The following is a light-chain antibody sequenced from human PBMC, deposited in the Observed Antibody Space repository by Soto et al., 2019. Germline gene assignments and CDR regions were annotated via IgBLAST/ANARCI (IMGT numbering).Light chain of an antibody. J-gene: IGKJ1*01. V-gene: IGKV3-15*01. CDR1: QSISSS. CDR3: QEYNTWPRT. Sequence: EIVRTQSPATLSVSPGGRATLSCRASQSISSSLAWYQQKPGQAPSLLIHGASTRATGFPARFCGSGSGTDFTLTISRLQPEDFAVYYCQEYNTWPRTFGQGTKVDI. CDR2: GAS.